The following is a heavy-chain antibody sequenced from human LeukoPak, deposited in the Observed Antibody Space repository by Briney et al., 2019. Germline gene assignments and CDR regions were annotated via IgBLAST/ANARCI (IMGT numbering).Heavy chain of an antibody. CDR2: IKTKTDGETR. CDR3: TTNDAFDI. V-gene: IGHV3-15*01. Sequence: GGSLRLSCAASGFTFNNAWMNWLRQAPGKGLEWVGRIKTKTDGETRDYAAPVKDRFTISREDSKNTLYLQMNSLKTDDTAVYYCTTNDAFDIWGRGTMVTVSS. CDR1: GFTFNNAW. J-gene: IGHJ3*02.